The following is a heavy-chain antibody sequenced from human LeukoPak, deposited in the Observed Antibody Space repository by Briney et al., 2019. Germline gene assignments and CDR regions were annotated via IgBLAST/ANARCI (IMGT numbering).Heavy chain of an antibody. D-gene: IGHD3-3*02. CDR1: GFTFSSYE. CDR2: ISSSGSTI. CDR3: AKDDVEAFGTRYMDV. Sequence: GGSLRLSCAASGFTFSSYEMNWVRQAPGKGLEWVSYISSSGSTIYYADSVKGRFTISRDKSKNTLYLQMHGLRADDTAVYYCAKDDVEAFGTRYMDVWGKGTTVTVSS. V-gene: IGHV3-48*03. J-gene: IGHJ6*03.